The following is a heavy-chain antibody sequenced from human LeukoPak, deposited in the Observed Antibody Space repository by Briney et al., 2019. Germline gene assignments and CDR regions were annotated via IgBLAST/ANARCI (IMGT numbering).Heavy chain of an antibody. CDR2: ISAYNGNT. CDR1: GYTFTSHG. V-gene: IGHV1-18*01. J-gene: IGHJ4*02. D-gene: IGHD3-10*01. CDR3: ARYMVRGDPFDY. Sequence: ASVKVSCKASGYTFTSHGISWVRQAPGQGLEWMGWISAYNGNTNYAQKLQGRVTMTTDTSTSTAYMELRSLRSDDTAVCYCARYMVRGDPFDYWGQGALVTVSS.